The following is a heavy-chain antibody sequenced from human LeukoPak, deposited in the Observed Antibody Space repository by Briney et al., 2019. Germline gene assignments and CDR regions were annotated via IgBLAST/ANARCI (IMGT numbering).Heavy chain of an antibody. CDR2: IIPIFGTA. Sequence: ASVTVSCKSSGGTFSSYAISWVRQAPGQGLEWMGGIIPIFGTANYAQKYQGRVTITADESTSTAYMELSSLRSEDTAVYYCARDRPPRSGPGVVTATDAFDIWGQGTMVTVSS. D-gene: IGHD2-21*02. CDR1: GGTFSSYA. J-gene: IGHJ3*02. CDR3: ARDRPPRSGPGVVTATDAFDI. V-gene: IGHV1-69*13.